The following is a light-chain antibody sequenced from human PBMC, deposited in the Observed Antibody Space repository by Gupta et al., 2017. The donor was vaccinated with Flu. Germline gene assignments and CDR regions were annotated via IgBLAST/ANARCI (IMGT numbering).Light chain of an antibody. CDR1: QSLLHSNGYNY. J-gene: IGKJ2*01. CDR3: MQALQTPFT. CDR2: LGS. V-gene: IGKV2-28*01. Sequence: VTPGEPASISCRSSQSLLHSNGYNYLDWYLQKPGQSPQLLIYLGSNRASGVPDRFSGSGSGTDFTLKISRVEAEDVGVYYCMQALQTPFTFGQGTKLEIK.